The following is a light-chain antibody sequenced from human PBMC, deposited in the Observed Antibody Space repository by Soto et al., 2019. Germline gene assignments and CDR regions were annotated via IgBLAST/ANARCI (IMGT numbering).Light chain of an antibody. V-gene: IGKV3-11*01. J-gene: IGKJ3*01. CDR3: QQRDNWPPT. Sequence: EVLLTQSPATLSLSPGQRATLSCRASQSVNSYLTWYQHKPGQAPRLLISDASNRATGIPARFSGSGSGTDFTLTISSLAPEDFAVYYCQQRDNWPPTFGPGTTLDI. CDR1: QSVNSY. CDR2: DAS.